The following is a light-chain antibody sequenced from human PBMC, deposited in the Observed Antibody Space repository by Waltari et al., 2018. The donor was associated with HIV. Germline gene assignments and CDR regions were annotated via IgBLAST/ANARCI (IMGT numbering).Light chain of an antibody. V-gene: IGLV1-44*01. CDR1: SSNIGSNT. Sequence: QSVLTQPPSASGTPGQRVTISCSGSSSNIGSNTVSWYQQLPGTAPKLLIYSNNQRPAGVHDQFTGSKSGNAASLAISGLQSGDEANYYCAAWDDSLNGWVFGGGTKLTVL. J-gene: IGLJ3*02. CDR2: SNN. CDR3: AAWDDSLNGWV.